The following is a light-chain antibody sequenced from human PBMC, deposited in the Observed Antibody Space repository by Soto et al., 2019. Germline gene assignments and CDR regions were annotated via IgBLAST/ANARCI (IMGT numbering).Light chain of an antibody. CDR2: LAS. Sequence: DIVMTQSPLSLPVTPGEPASISCRSSQSLLHSSGYNYLDWYLQKPGQSPQLLIYLASNRASGVPDRFSGGGSGTNFTLRISRVESEDVGIYYCMQTLHTPLFTFGPGTKVDI. CDR1: QSLLHSSGYNY. V-gene: IGKV2-28*01. J-gene: IGKJ3*01. CDR3: MQTLHTPLFT.